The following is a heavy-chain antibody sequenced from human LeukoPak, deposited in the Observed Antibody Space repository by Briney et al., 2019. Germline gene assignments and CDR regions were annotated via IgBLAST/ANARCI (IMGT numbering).Heavy chain of an antibody. CDR1: GLPFRSFS. Sequence: GWSLRLSCLASGLPFRSFSMNWVRQAPGKGLEWVSSISSSSTYIYYADSVKGRFTISRDNAKNSLYLQMNSLRVEDTAVYYCARAEGSGSSFDYWGQGTLVTVSS. CDR3: ARAEGSGSSFDY. V-gene: IGHV3-21*01. J-gene: IGHJ4*02. D-gene: IGHD3-10*01. CDR2: ISSSSTYI.